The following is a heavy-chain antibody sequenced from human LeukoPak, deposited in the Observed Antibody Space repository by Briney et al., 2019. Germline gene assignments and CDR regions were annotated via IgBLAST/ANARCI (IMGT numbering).Heavy chain of an antibody. CDR3: ASGYNWKGNYFDY. D-gene: IGHD1-1*01. CDR2: INHSGST. J-gene: IGHJ4*02. Sequence: SETLSLTCAVFGGSFNTYYWSWIRQPPGKGLEWIGEINHSGSTNYNPSLKSRVTISVDTSKNQFSLKLSSVTAADTAVYYCASGYNWKGNYFDYWGQGTLVTVSS. CDR1: GGSFNTYY. V-gene: IGHV4-34*01.